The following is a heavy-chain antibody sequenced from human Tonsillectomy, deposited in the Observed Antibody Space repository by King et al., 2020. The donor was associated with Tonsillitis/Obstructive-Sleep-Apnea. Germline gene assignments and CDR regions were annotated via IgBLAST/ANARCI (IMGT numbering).Heavy chain of an antibody. CDR3: ARHWSIPQYFDY. Sequence: LQLQESGPGLVKPSETLSLTCTVSGGSISSGSFFWGWVRHPPGKELEWIGTIYDSGSPYYNPSLKIRVTRAVDTSKNHFSLKLSSVPAADTAVYYCARHWSIPQYFDYWGQGTLVTVSS. V-gene: IGHV4-39*01. J-gene: IGHJ4*02. CDR2: IYDSGSP. D-gene: IGHD2-2*02. CDR1: GGSISSGSFF.